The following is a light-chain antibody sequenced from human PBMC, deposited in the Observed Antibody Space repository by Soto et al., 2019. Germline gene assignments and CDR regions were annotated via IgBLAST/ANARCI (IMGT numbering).Light chain of an antibody. CDR2: SNN. Sequence: QSVLTQPPSASGTPGQRVTISCSGTSSNIGINTVNWYQQLPGTAPKLLIYSNNQRPSGVPDRFSGSKSGTSASLAISGLQSEDEADYYCAAWDDSLNGPVLFGGGTQLTVL. CDR1: SSNIGINT. J-gene: IGLJ2*01. CDR3: AAWDDSLNGPVL. V-gene: IGLV1-44*01.